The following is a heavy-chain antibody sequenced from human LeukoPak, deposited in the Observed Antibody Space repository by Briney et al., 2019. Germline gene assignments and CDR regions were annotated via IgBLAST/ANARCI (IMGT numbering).Heavy chain of an antibody. J-gene: IGHJ4*02. CDR2: IYPNSGGT. Sequence: ASVKVSCKASGYTFSGYYMHWVRRAPGQGLEWMGWIYPNSGGTTFAQKFQGRVTMTRDTSLATAYMELSRLRSDDAAVYYCARDFPGIQLWSNFDYWGQGTLVTVSS. V-gene: IGHV1-2*02. D-gene: IGHD5-18*01. CDR1: GYTFSGYY. CDR3: ARDFPGIQLWSNFDY.